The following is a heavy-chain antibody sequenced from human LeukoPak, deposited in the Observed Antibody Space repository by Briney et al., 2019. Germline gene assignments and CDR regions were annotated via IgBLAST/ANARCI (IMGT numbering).Heavy chain of an antibody. V-gene: IGHV1-2*02. J-gene: IGHJ3*02. Sequence: ASVKVSCKASGYTFTSYYMHWVRQAPGQGLEWMGWIIPNSGGTNYAQKFQGRVTMTRDTSISTAYMELSRLRSDDTAVYYCAREYYYDSSGYIEDGNAFDIWGQGTMVTVSS. CDR3: AREYYYDSSGYIEDGNAFDI. CDR2: IIPNSGGT. D-gene: IGHD3-22*01. CDR1: GYTFTSYY.